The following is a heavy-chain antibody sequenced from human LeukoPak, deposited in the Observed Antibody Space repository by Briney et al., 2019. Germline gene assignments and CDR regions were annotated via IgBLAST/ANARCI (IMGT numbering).Heavy chain of an antibody. Sequence: GGSLRLSCGASGFTLSSYGMNWVPQAPGKALEWVSSISSSSSYIYYADSVKARFTISRDNAKNSLYLQMNSLRAENTAGYYCARPYSSGLDAFDIWGQGTMVTVSS. CDR2: ISSSSSYI. CDR1: GFTLSSYG. CDR3: ARPYSSGLDAFDI. V-gene: IGHV3-21*01. D-gene: IGHD6-19*01. J-gene: IGHJ3*02.